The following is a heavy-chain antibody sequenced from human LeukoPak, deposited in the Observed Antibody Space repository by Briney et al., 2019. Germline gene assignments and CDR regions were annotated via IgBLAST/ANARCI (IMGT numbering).Heavy chain of an antibody. V-gene: IGHV4-39*07. CDR3: ARGAPPQN. Sequence: PSETLSLTCTVSGGSISSSSYYWGWIRQPPGKGLEWIGSVYSGASYCNPSLKSRVTISIDTSKKHFSLKLTSVTAADTAVYYCARGAPPQNWGQGTLVTVSS. CDR1: GGSISSSSYY. CDR2: VYSGAS. J-gene: IGHJ4*02.